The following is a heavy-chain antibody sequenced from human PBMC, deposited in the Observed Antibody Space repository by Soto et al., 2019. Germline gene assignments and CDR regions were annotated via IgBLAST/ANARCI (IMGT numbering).Heavy chain of an antibody. V-gene: IGHV4-39*01. D-gene: IGHD2-21*01. J-gene: IGHJ4*02. Sequence: QLLLQESGPGLVKPSETLSLTCTVSGGSSSSTTYYWGWIRQSPGKGLEWIGNIYSGGNTYYNPSLKSRVTISVYTSKSHLSLQLISVTAADTAVYYCAGQSYERRGDFYAYWGQGTLVTVSS. CDR2: IYSGGNT. CDR3: AGQSYERRGDFYAY. CDR1: GGSSSSTTYY.